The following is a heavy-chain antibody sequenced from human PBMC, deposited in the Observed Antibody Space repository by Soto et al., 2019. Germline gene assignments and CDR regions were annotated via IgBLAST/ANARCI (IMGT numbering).Heavy chain of an antibody. CDR2: ISGSGGST. CDR3: AKDLRATTSRGVFDI. CDR1: GFTFTSYA. J-gene: IGHJ3*02. Sequence: GGSLRLSCAASGFTFTSYAMSWVRQAPGKGLEWVSGISGSGGSTYYADSVKGRFTISRDKSKNTLYVQMNSLRDEDTAVYYCAKDLRATTSRGVFDIWGQGTMVTVS. V-gene: IGHV3-23*01. D-gene: IGHD5-12*01.